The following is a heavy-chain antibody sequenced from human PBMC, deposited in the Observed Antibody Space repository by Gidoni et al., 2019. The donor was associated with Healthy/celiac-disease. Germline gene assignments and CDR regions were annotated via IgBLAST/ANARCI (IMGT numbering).Heavy chain of an antibody. D-gene: IGHD3-3*01. CDR2: TRNKANSYTT. CDR1: GFTFRDHY. CDR3: ATSGDFWSGYFDY. V-gene: IGHV3-72*01. Sequence: EVQLVESGGGLVQPGGSLRLSCAASGFTFRDHYMDWVRQAPGKGLEWVGRTRNKANSYTTEYAASVKGRFTISRDDSKNSLYLQMNSLKTEDTAVYYCATSGDFWSGYFDYWGQGTLVTVSS. J-gene: IGHJ4*02.